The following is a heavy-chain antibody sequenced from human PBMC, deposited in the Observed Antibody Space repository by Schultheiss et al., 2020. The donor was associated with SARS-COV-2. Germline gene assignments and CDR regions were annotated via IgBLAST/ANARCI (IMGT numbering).Heavy chain of an antibody. CDR1: GYSISSGGYY. CDR2: IYYSGTT. Sequence: SQTLSLTCAVSGYSISSGGYYWSWIRHHPGKGLEWIGYIYYSGTTYYSPSLKSRVTMSVDTPKNQFSLKVSSVTAADTAVYYCARGDNWKYVGYFDPWGQGTLVTVSS. J-gene: IGHJ5*02. CDR3: ARGDNWKYVGYFDP. D-gene: IGHD1-7*01. V-gene: IGHV4-31*11.